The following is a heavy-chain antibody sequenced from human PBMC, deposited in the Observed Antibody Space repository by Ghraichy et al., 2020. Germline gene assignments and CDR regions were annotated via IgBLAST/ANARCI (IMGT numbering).Heavy chain of an antibody. J-gene: IGHJ4*02. Sequence: GGSLRLSCAASGFTYSNYWINWVRQAPGKGLEWVANIKQDASDKKYVDSVKGRFTISRDNAKNSLYLQMNSLRAEDTAVYYCARTGYSSNSLDSWGQGTLVTVSS. V-gene: IGHV3-7*04. CDR3: ARTGYSSNSLDS. CDR2: IKQDASDK. CDR1: GFTYSNYW. D-gene: IGHD6-13*01.